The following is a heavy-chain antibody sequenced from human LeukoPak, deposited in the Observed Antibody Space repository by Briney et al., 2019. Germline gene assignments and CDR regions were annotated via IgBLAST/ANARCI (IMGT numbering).Heavy chain of an antibody. J-gene: IGHJ6*02. CDR3: ATTKDIVVVPAAIGYYYGMDV. V-gene: IGHV3-21*01. Sequence: GGSLRLSCAASGVTFSSYSMNWVRQAPGKGLEWVSSISSSSSYIYYADSVKGGFTISRDNAKNSLYLQMNSLRAEDTAVYYCATTKDIVVVPAAIGYYYGMDVWGQGTTVTVSS. CDR1: GVTFSSYS. D-gene: IGHD2-2*02. CDR2: ISSSSSYI.